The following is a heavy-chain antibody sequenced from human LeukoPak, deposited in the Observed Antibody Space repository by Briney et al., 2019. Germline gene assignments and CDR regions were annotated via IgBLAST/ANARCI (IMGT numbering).Heavy chain of an antibody. Sequence: GGSLRLSCAASGFTVSSNYMNWVRQAPGKGLEWVSLIYSGGSTYYADSVKGRFTISGDNSKNTLYLQLNSLRAEDTAVYYCARRPNSSSSSYYYAMDVWGQGTTVTVSS. CDR1: GFTVSSNY. J-gene: IGHJ6*02. V-gene: IGHV3-53*01. D-gene: IGHD6-6*01. CDR2: IYSGGST. CDR3: ARRPNSSSSSYYYAMDV.